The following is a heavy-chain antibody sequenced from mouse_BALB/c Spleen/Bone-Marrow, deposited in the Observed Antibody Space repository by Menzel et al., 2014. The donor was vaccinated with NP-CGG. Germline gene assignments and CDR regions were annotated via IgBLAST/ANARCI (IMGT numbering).Heavy chain of an antibody. D-gene: IGHD2-14*01. J-gene: IGHJ2*01. CDR1: GFTFSSFG. Sequence: EVKLEESGGGLVQPGGSRKLSCAASGFTFSSFGMHWVRQAPEKGLEWVAYISSGSSTIYYADTVKRRFTISRDNLKNTLFLQMTSLRSEDTAMYYCARDVPLYVVGYIDYWPRATTLTVSS. CDR2: ISSGSSTI. V-gene: IGHV5-17*02. CDR3: ARDVPLYVVGYIDY.